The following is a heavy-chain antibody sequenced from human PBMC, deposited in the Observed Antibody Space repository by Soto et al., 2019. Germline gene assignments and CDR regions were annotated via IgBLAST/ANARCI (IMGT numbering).Heavy chain of an antibody. V-gene: IGHV3-7*03. CDR3: ASFLGPYYDILTGYSY. CDR2: IKQDGSEK. Sequence: LRLSCAASGFTFSSYWMSWVRQAPGKGLEWVANIKQDGSEKYYVDSVKGRFTISRDNAKNSLYLQMNSLRAEDTAVYYCASFLGPYYDILTGYSYWGQGTLVTVSS. J-gene: IGHJ4*02. D-gene: IGHD3-9*01. CDR1: GFTFSSYW.